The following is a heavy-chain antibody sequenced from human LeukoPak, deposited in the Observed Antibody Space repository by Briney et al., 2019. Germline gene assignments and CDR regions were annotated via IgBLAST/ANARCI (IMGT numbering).Heavy chain of an antibody. J-gene: IGHJ3*02. Sequence: SETLSLTCAVSGGSISSSNWWIWVRQPPGKGLEWIGEIYHTGSTNYNPSLKSRVTISVDKSKNQFSLRLSSVTAADTAMYYCARDTGGRGRLDAFDIWGQGTMVTVSS. CDR1: GGSISSSNW. V-gene: IGHV4-4*02. CDR3: ARDTGGRGRLDAFDI. CDR2: IYHTGST. D-gene: IGHD3-10*01.